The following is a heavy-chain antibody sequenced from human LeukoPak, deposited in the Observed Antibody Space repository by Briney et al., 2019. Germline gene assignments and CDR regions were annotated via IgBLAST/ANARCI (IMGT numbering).Heavy chain of an antibody. D-gene: IGHD2-2*01. V-gene: IGHV4-34*01. CDR2: INHSGST. J-gene: IGHJ6*03. CDR3: ARHSKDIVVVPAAMTPLGYYYYYYMDV. CDR1: GGSFSGYY. Sequence: SETLSLTCAVYGGSFSGYYWSWIRQPPGKGLEWIGEINHSGSTNYNPSLKSRVTISVDTSKNQFSLKLSSVTAADTAVYYCARHSKDIVVVPAAMTPLGYYYYYYMDVWGKGTTVTISS.